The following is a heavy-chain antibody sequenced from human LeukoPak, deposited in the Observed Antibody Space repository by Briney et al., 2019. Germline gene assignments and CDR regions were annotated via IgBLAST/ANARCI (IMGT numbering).Heavy chain of an antibody. CDR1: GYSFTSYW. V-gene: IGHV5-51*01. CDR2: IYPGDSDT. Sequence: GESLKISCKGSGYSFTSYWIGWVRQMPGKGLERMGIIYPGDSDTRYGPSFQGQVTISADKSISTAYLQWSSLKASDTAMYYCARILAVAGNPMFDYWGQGTLVTVSS. CDR3: ARILAVAGNPMFDY. J-gene: IGHJ4*02. D-gene: IGHD6-19*01.